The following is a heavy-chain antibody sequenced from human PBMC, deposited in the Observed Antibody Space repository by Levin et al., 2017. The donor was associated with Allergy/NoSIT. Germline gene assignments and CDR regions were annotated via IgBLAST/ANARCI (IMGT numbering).Heavy chain of an antibody. CDR3: ARDQAATPLVPAAMTAFDI. Sequence: PGESLKISCAASGFTFSSYSMNWVRQAPGKGLEWVSSISSSSSYIYYADSVKGRFTISRDNAKNSLYLQMNSLRAEDTAVYYCARDQAATPLVPAAMTAFDIWGQGTMVTVSS. D-gene: IGHD2-2*01. V-gene: IGHV3-21*01. CDR1: GFTFSSYS. J-gene: IGHJ3*02. CDR2: ISSSSSYI.